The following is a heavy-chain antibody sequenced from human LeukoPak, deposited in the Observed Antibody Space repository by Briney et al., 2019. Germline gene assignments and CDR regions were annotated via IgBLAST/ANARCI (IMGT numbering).Heavy chain of an antibody. Sequence: SGPTLVKPTQTLTLTCTFSGFSLSTSGVGVGWIRQPPGKALEWLALIYWNDDKRYSLSLKSRLTITKDTSKNQVVLTMTNMDPVDTATYYCAHLAAAGIDIYYYGMDVWGQGTTVTVSS. V-gene: IGHV2-5*01. J-gene: IGHJ6*02. CDR1: GFSLSTSGVG. D-gene: IGHD6-13*01. CDR2: IYWNDDK. CDR3: AHLAAAGIDIYYYGMDV.